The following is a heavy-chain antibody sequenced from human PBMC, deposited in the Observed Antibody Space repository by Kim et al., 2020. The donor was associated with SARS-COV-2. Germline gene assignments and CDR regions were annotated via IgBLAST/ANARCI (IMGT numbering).Heavy chain of an antibody. CDR1: GFTFSSHV. CDR3: ARNLVGDTDLGP. CDR2: ISYEGSTQ. V-gene: IGHV3-30*03. D-gene: IGHD1-26*01. Sequence: GGSLRLSCAASGFTFSSHVMHWVRQAPGKGLEGVALISYEGSTQKYTDSVKGRFTVSRDNSKNTLFLQMNSLRPGDTAVYYCARNLVGDTDLGPWGQGTLVTVSS. J-gene: IGHJ5*02.